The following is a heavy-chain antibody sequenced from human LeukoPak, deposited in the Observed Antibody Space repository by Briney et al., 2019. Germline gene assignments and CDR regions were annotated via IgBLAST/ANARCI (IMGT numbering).Heavy chain of an antibody. D-gene: IGHD6-13*01. CDR2: IYYSGST. J-gene: IGHJ1*01. CDR1: GGSISSSYYY. CDR3: ATITAPVNLVFRRKKKEYVQS. V-gene: IGHV4-39*01. Sequence: KSSETLSFTCTVSGGSISSSYYYWGWIRQPPGKGLEWIGTIYYSGSTYYSPSLKGRVTISVDTSKSQFSLKLSSVTAADTAVYYCATITAPVNLVFRRKKKEYVQSWGQDTLVTVSS.